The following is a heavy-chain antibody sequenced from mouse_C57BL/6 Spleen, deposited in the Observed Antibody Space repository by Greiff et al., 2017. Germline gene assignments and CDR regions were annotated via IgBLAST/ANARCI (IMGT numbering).Heavy chain of an antibody. Sequence: VQLQQSGAELVRPGASVKLSCKASGFNIKGDYMHWVKQRPEQGLEWIGGIDPGNGDTAYAPKFQGKATITADTSSNTAYMQLSSLTSTATAVYYCTSDCGSCYFDYWGQGTTLTVSS. CDR3: TSDCGSCYFDY. J-gene: IGHJ2*01. D-gene: IGHD1-1*01. V-gene: IGHV14-4*01. CDR2: IDPGNGDT. CDR1: GFNIKGDY.